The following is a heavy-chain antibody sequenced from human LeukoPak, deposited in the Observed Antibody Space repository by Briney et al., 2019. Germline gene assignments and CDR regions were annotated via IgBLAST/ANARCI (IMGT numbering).Heavy chain of an antibody. J-gene: IGHJ4*02. V-gene: IGHV3-48*03. CDR3: VRDQSIKSYSSGVFDY. D-gene: IGHD5-18*01. Sequence: PGGSLRLSCAASGFTFSSYEMNWVRQAPGKGLEWISYISGGGGTIHYADSVKGRFTVSRDNANKSLYLQMNSLRAEDTAVYYCVRDQSIKSYSSGVFDYWGQGTLVTVSS. CDR1: GFTFSSYE. CDR2: ISGGGGTI.